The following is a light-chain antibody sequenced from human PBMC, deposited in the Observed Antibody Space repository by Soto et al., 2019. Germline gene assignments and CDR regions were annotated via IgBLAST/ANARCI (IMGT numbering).Light chain of an antibody. V-gene: IGLV2-8*01. CDR1: DSDVGGHNY. J-gene: IGLJ1*01. CDR3: ASHGASNV. CDR2: EVS. Sequence: QSVLTQPPSASGSPGQSVTISCTGTDSDVGGHNYVSWYQQHPGRAPKLIIYEVSKRPSGVPDRFSGSKSGSTASLTVSGLQAEDEADYYCASHGASNVFGTGNKVTVL.